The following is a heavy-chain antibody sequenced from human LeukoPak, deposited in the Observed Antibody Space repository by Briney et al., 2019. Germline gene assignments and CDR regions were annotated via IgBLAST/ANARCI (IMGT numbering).Heavy chain of an antibody. Sequence: PSETLSLTCTVSGDSISSGDYYWNWTRQPPGKGLEWIGYFYYTGSSYYPPSLKSRVAMSVDTSKTQFSLKLSSVTAADTAIYYCARDFWSGSAFDIWGQGTMVTVSS. J-gene: IGHJ3*02. CDR1: GDSISSGDYY. V-gene: IGHV4-30-4*01. CDR2: FYYTGSS. CDR3: ARDFWSGSAFDI. D-gene: IGHD3-3*01.